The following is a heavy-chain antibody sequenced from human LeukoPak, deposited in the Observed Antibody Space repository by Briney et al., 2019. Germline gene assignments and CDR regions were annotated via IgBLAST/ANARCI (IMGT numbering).Heavy chain of an antibody. J-gene: IGHJ4*02. CDR2: IYYSGST. CDR3: ASWSAADLTFDY. D-gene: IGHD6-13*01. CDR1: GGSISSYY. Sequence: SETLSLTCTVSGGSISSYYWSWIRQPPGKGLEWIGYIYYSGSTNYSPSLKSRVTISVDTSKNQFSLKLSSVTAADTAVYYCASWSAADLTFDYWGQGTLVTVSS. V-gene: IGHV4-59*01.